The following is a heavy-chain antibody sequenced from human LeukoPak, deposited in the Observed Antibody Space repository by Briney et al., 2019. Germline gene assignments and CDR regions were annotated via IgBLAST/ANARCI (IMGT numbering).Heavy chain of an antibody. V-gene: IGHV1-8*01. CDR2: MNPNSGNT. J-gene: IGHJ4*02. CDR1: GYTFTIYD. CDR3: ARGSSNDYGDSPVDY. D-gene: IGHD4-17*01. Sequence: ASVKVSCKASGYTFTIYDINWVRQATGQGREWVGWMNPNSGNTGYTQKLQGRVTMTRNTSISTAYMELSSLRSEDTAVYYCARGSSNDYGDSPVDYWGQGTLVTVSS.